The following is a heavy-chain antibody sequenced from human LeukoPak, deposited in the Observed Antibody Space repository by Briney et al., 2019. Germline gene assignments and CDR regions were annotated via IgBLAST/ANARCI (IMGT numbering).Heavy chain of an antibody. CDR3: ASYDYIWGSYRYGGYFDY. J-gene: IGHJ4*02. V-gene: IGHV4-34*01. CDR1: GGSFSGYY. D-gene: IGHD3-16*02. Sequence: PSETLSLTCAVYGGSFSGYYWSWIRQPPGKGLEWLGEINHSGSTNYNPSLERRVTISVDTSKNQFSLKLRSLTAAGTAVYYCASYDYIWGSYRYGGYFDYWGQGTLVTVSS. CDR2: INHSGST.